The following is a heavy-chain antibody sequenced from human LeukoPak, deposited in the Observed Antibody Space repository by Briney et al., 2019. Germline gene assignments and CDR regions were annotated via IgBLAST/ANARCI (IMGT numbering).Heavy chain of an antibody. D-gene: IGHD2-8*01. CDR3: ARDLYVT. V-gene: IGHV3-7*01. CDR1: GFIFSSNW. J-gene: IGHJ5*02. CDR2: IKQDGSEK. Sequence: GGSLRLSCTASGFIFSSNWMSWVRQAPGKGLEWVANIKQDGSEKYYVDSVKGRFTISRDNAKNSLYLQTNSLRAEDTAVYYCARDLYVTWGQGTLVTVSS.